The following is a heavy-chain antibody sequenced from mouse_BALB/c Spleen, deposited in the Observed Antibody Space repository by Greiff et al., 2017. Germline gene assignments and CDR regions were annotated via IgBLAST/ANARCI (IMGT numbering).Heavy chain of an antibody. Sequence: QVQLQQPGAELVKPGASVKLSCKASGYTFTSYWMHWVKQRPGQGLEWIGEINPSNGRTNYNEKFKGKATFTADTSSNTAYMQLSSLTSEDSAVYYCARRYYGAMDYWGQGTSVTVSS. V-gene: IGHV1S81*02. CDR1: GYTFTSYW. D-gene: IGHD1-1*01. J-gene: IGHJ4*01. CDR2: INPSNGRT. CDR3: ARRYYGAMDY.